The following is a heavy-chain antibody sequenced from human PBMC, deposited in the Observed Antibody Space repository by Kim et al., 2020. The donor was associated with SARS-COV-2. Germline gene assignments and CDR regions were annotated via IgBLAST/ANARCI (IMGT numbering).Heavy chain of an antibody. J-gene: IGHJ4*02. CDR3: ARLADTAMVCDY. D-gene: IGHD5-18*01. Sequence: NYSPSFQGHVTISADKSISTAYLQWSGLKASDTAMYYCARLADTAMVCDYWGQGTLVTVSS. V-gene: IGHV5-10-1*01.